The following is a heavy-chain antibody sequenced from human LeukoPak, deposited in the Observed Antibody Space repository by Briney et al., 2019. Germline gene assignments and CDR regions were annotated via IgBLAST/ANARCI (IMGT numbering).Heavy chain of an antibody. CDR1: GFTFSSYA. D-gene: IGHD3-10*01. J-gene: IGHJ5*02. CDR3: AKVWRCYGSENWFDP. CDR2: ISGSGGST. Sequence: GGSLRLSCAASGFTFSSYAMSWVRQAPGKGLEWVSAISGSGGSTYYADSVKGRFTISRDNSKNTLYLQMNSLRAEDTAVYYCAKVWRCYGSENWFDPWGQGTLVTVSS. V-gene: IGHV3-23*01.